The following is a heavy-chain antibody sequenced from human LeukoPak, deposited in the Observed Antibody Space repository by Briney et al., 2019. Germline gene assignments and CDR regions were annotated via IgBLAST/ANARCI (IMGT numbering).Heavy chain of an antibody. Sequence: GGSLRLSCAASGFTFDDYGMSWVRQAPGKGLEWVSGINWNGGSTGYADSVKGRFTISRDNAKNSLYLQMNSLRAEDTALYYCAREGARGYCSSTSCYPDYWGQGTLVTGSS. CDR3: AREGARGYCSSTSCYPDY. CDR2: INWNGGST. D-gene: IGHD2-2*01. V-gene: IGHV3-20*04. J-gene: IGHJ4*02. CDR1: GFTFDDYG.